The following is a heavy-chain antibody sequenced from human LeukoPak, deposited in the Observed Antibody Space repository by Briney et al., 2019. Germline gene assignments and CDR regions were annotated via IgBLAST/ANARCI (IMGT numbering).Heavy chain of an antibody. V-gene: IGHV3-23*01. J-gene: IGHJ4*02. CDR3: ARQKVGATPLDY. Sequence: GGSLRLSCAASGFTFSNYAMNWVRQAPGKGLEWVSSISGSGDSTYYADSVKGRFTISRDNSKNTLYLQMNSLRAEDTAVYYCARQKVGATPLDYWGQGTLVTVSS. CDR1: GFTFSNYA. CDR2: ISGSGDST. D-gene: IGHD1-26*01.